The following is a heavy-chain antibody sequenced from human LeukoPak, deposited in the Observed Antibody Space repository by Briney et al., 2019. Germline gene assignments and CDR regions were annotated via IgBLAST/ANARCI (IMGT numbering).Heavy chain of an antibody. D-gene: IGHD3-9*01. CDR3: AKFFLSPDFTIFDNDY. CDR2: ISGSGGST. V-gene: IGHV3-23*01. J-gene: IGHJ4*02. Sequence: GGSLRLSCAASGFTFSSYAMSWVRQAPGKGLEWVSAISGSGGSTYYADSVKGRFTISRDNSKNTLYLQMNSLRAEDTAVYYCAKFFLSPDFTIFDNDYWGQGTLVTVSS. CDR1: GFTFSSYA.